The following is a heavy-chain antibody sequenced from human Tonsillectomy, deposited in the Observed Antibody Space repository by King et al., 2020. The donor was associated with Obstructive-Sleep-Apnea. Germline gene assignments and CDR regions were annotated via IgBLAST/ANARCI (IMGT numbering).Heavy chain of an antibody. V-gene: IGHV3-21*01. CDR3: ARGGSGATKDDTFDI. Sequence: VQLVQSGGGLVKPGGSLRLSCAAPGFTFSSYSSNWVRQAPGKGLEWVSSIASSRIPIFYADSGKGRVTISRENAKNSLYLQMNSLRAEDTALYSCARGGSGATKDDTFDIWGQGTMVIVSS. J-gene: IGHJ3*02. CDR2: IASSRIPI. CDR1: GFTFSSYS. D-gene: IGHD2-15*01.